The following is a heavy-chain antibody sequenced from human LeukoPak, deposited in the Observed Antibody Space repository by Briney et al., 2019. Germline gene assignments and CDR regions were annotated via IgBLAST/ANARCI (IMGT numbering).Heavy chain of an antibody. CDR2: ISSSSSII. Sequence: GGSLRLSCAASGVTFSSYSMNWVRQAPGKGLEWLSYISSSSSIIYYADSVKGRFTISRDNAKNSLYLQMNSVRDEDTAVYYCARDGDSSGYYAAFDIWGQGTMVTVSS. D-gene: IGHD3-22*01. CDR3: ARDGDSSGYYAAFDI. CDR1: GVTFSSYS. V-gene: IGHV3-48*02. J-gene: IGHJ3*02.